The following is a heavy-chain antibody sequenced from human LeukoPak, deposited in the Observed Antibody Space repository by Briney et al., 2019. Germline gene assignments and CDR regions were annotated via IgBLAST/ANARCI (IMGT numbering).Heavy chain of an antibody. CDR2: ISYDGSNK. J-gene: IGHJ4*02. CDR1: GFTFSSYA. D-gene: IGHD3-22*01. Sequence: PGRSLRLSCAASGFTFSSYAMHWVRQAPGKGLEWVAVISYDGSNKYYADSVKGRFTISRDNSKNTLYLQMNSLRAEDTAVYYCARGAPKGHYDDSSGYWGQGTLVTVSS. V-gene: IGHV3-30-3*01. CDR3: ARGAPKGHYDDSSGY.